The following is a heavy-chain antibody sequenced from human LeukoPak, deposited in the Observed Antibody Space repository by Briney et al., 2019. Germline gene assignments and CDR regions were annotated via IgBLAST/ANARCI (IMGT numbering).Heavy chain of an antibody. CDR3: ARGPDYLAPFDP. CDR2: IYYSGGT. Sequence: PSETLPLTCTVSGGSINYYYWMWIRQPPGKGLEWIGYIYYSGGTHYNPSLKSRVTMLVDTSKNQFSLKLTAVTAADTAVYYCARGPDYLAPFDPWGQGTLVTVSS. J-gene: IGHJ5*02. V-gene: IGHV4-59*01. D-gene: IGHD4-11*01. CDR1: GGSINYYY.